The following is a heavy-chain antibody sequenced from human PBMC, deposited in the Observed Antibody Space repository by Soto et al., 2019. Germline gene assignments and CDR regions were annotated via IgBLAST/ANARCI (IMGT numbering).Heavy chain of an antibody. V-gene: IGHV3-13*01. D-gene: IGHD3-10*01. J-gene: IGHJ6*02. CDR3: ARYKFGNTITEYYYGMDV. CDR1: GFTFSSYD. Sequence: GGSLRLSCAASGFTFSSYDMHWVRQATGKGLEWVSAIGTAGDTYYPGSVKGRFTISRENAKNSLYLQMNSLRAEDTAVYYCARYKFGNTITEYYYGMDVWGQGTTVTVSS. CDR2: IGTAGDT.